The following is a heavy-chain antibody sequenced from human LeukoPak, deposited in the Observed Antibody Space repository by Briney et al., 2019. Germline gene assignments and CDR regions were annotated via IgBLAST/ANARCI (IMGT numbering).Heavy chain of an antibody. D-gene: IGHD3-10*01. CDR1: GGSFSGYY. V-gene: IGHV4-34*01. CDR3: ARGGTMIRGVIPREY. J-gene: IGHJ4*02. Sequence: PSETLSLTCAVYGGSFSGYYWNWIRQPPGKGLEWTGEINHGGSTNYNPSLKSRVTISVDTSKKQFSLKLSSVTAADTAVYYCARGGTMIRGVIPREYWGQGTLVTVSS. CDR2: INHGGST.